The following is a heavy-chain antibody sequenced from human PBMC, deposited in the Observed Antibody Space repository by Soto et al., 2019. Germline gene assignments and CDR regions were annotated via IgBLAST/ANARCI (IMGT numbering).Heavy chain of an antibody. CDR1: GGSISSGGYY. V-gene: IGHV4-31*03. CDR2: IYYSGST. J-gene: IGHJ4*02. Sequence: QVQLQESGPRLVKPSQTLSLTCTVSGGSISSGGYYWSWIRQHPGKGLEWIGYIYYSGSTYYNPSLKSRVTISVDTSKNQFSLKLSSVTAADTAVYYCASIVSSAHGEFSDWGQGTLVTVSS. CDR3: ASIVSSAHGEFSD. D-gene: IGHD3-10*01.